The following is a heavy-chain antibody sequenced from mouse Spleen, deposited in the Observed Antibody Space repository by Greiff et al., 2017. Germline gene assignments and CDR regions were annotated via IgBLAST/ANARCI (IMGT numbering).Heavy chain of an antibody. CDR1: GFTFSVYL. J-gene: IGHJ2*01. D-gene: IGHD3-3*01. V-gene: IGHV5-16*01. CDR2: INYDGSST. CDR3: ARGGTGYFDY. Sequence: VKLVESGGGLVQPGSFLKLSCAASGFTFSVYLMAWVRQVPEKGLEWVANINYDGSSTYYLDSLKSRFIISRDNAKNILYLQMSSLKSEDTATYYCARGGTGYFDYWGQGTTLTVSS.